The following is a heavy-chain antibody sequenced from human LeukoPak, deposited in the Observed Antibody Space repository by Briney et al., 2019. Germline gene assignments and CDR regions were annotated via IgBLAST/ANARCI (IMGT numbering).Heavy chain of an antibody. CDR3: AKEYYVLLVYALGGSFDY. J-gene: IGHJ4*02. CDR2: ISGNGRST. D-gene: IGHD2-8*02. V-gene: IGHV3-23*01. Sequence: GGTLRLSCAASGFTFSSYAMSWVRHAPGRGLEWGLTISGNGRSTYYGDSVKGRFTISRDNYKNTLSLQMNSLRAEDTAVYYCAKEYYVLLVYALGGSFDYWGRGTLVTVSS. CDR1: GFTFSSYA.